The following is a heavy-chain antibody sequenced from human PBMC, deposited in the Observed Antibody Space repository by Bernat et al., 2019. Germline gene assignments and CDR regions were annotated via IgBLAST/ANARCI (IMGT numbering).Heavy chain of an antibody. CDR3: TTLDPRYNWNDD. Sequence: EVQLVESGGGLVEPGGSLRLSCAGSGFTFSDAWMNWVRQAPGKGLEWVGRIKMRAGGGATDYAAPVKGRFTISRDDSKNTAYLQMNSLKTEDTAVYYCTTLDPRYNWNDDWGQGTLVTVSS. J-gene: IGHJ5*02. V-gene: IGHV3-15*07. CDR1: GFTFSDAW. D-gene: IGHD2-2*03. CDR2: IKMRAGGGAT.